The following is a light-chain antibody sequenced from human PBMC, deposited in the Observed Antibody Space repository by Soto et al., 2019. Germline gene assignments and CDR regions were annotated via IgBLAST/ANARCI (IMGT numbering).Light chain of an antibody. J-gene: IGKJ1*01. CDR3: QQSYSLRT. CDR2: AAS. CDR1: QGISTY. V-gene: IGKV1-39*01. Sequence: DIQMTQSPSSLSASVGDRVTITCRASQGISTYLNWYQQKPGKAPKLLIYAASSLQSGVPSRFSGSGTSTDFTLTISSQQHEDFATYYCQQSYSLRTFGQGTKVEIK.